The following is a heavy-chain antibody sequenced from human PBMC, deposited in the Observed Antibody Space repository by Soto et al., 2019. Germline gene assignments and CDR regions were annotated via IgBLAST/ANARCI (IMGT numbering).Heavy chain of an antibody. CDR2: VYYNENT. CDR1: GGSISSFTYY. D-gene: IGHD3-10*01. J-gene: IGHJ5*02. CDR3: ARRERYYGSPGWFDP. V-gene: IGHV4-39*01. Sequence: PSETLSLTCSGSGGSISSFTYYWGWIRQPPGKGLEWIGTVYYNENTYYNPSLKSRVTITVDTAKNQFSLNLRSVTAADTAMYFCARRERYYGSPGWFDPWGPGTLVTVSS.